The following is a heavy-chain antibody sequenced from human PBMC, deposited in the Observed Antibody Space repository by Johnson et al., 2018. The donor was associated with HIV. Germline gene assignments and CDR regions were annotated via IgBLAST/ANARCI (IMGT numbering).Heavy chain of an antibody. Sequence: VQLVESGGGLVKPGGSLRLSCAASGFTFSNAWMSWVRQAPGKGLEWVGRIRGRANTYATAYAASLKGSFTISRDDSTNTAYLQMNSLTPEDTAVYYCASTIDIVPRVTWGAFDIWGQGTMVTVSS. CDR2: IRGRANTYAT. CDR1: GFTFSNAW. V-gene: IGHV3-73*01. CDR3: ASTIDIVPRVTWGAFDI. D-gene: IGHD5-12*01. J-gene: IGHJ3*02.